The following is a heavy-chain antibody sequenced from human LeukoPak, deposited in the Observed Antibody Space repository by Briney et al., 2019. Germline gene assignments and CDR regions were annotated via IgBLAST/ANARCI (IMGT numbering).Heavy chain of an antibody. CDR2: IYTSGST. Sequence: PSETLSLTCTVSGGSISSGDYYWSWIRQPAGKGLEWIGRIYTSGSTNYNPSLKSRVTMSVDTSKNQFSLKLTSVTAADTAVYYCARVTYSSSSMSLDAFDIWGQGTMVTVSS. J-gene: IGHJ3*02. V-gene: IGHV4-61*02. CDR3: ARVTYSSSSMSLDAFDI. CDR1: GGSISSGDYY. D-gene: IGHD6-6*01.